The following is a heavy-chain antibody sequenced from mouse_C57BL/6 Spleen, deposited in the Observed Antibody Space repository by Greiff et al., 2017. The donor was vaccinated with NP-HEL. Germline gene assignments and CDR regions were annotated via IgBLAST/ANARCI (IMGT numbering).Heavy chain of an antibody. Sequence: QVQLKQSGAELAKPGASVKLSCKASGYTFTSYWMHWVKQRPGQGLEWIGYINPSSGYTKYNQKFKDKATLTADKSSSTAYMQLSSLTYEDSAVYYCASGELHERFAYWGQGTLVTVSA. CDR1: GYTFTSYW. J-gene: IGHJ3*01. CDR3: ASGELHERFAY. CDR2: INPSSGYT. V-gene: IGHV1-7*01.